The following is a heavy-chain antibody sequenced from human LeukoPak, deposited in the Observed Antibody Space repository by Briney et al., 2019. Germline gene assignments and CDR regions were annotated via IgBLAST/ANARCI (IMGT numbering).Heavy chain of an antibody. Sequence: SGGSLRLSCAASGFTFSNYAMTWVRQAPGKGLEWVSTISGSGGDTYYADSVKGRFTVSRDNSRNTLYLQMNSLRAEDTAVYYCAKDSPADYSNYVLGYMDVWGKGTTVTVSS. CDR1: GFTFSNYA. J-gene: IGHJ6*03. CDR2: ISGSGGDT. D-gene: IGHD4-11*01. V-gene: IGHV3-23*01. CDR3: AKDSPADYSNYVLGYMDV.